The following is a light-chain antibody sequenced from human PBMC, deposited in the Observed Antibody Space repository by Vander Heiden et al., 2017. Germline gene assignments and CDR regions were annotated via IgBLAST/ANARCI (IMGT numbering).Light chain of an antibody. CDR3: QQYNDWPRT. Sequence: ELVMTQSPGTLSVSPGERATFSCRASQSAGSNLAWYQQKPGQAPRLLFYGASTRATGIPARFSGSGPGTEFTLTITSLQSEDFAVYYCQQYNDWPRTFGQGTKVEIK. CDR2: GAS. J-gene: IGKJ1*01. V-gene: IGKV3-15*01. CDR1: QSAGSN.